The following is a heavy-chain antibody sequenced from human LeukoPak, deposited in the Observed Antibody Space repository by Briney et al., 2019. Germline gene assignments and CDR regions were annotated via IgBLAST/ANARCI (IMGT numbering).Heavy chain of an antibody. V-gene: IGHV4-39*07. CDR3: ARMIRGVIISSSTPHNWFDP. D-gene: IGHD3-10*01. J-gene: IGHJ5*02. CDR1: GVSISGSSYY. CDR2: IYYTGSP. Sequence: RPSETLSLTCTVSGVSISGSSYYWGWIRQPPGKELECIGTIYYTGSPYYNPSLRSRVTISVDTSKNQFSLKLTSVTAADTAVYYCARMIRGVIISSSTPHNWFDPWGQGTLVTVSS.